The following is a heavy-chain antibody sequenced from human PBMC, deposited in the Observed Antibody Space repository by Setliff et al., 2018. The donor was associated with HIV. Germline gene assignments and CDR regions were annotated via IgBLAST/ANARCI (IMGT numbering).Heavy chain of an antibody. J-gene: IGHJ6*03. CDR2: VNHSGGA. Sequence: SETLSLTCAVYGGSFSSYYWSWIRQPPGKGLEWCGEVNHSGGANYNPSLKSRVSISVDTSKRQFHLNVTSVTAADTAVYYCARGHYDFWSSYMDVWGKGTTVTVSS. CDR3: ARGHYDFWSSYMDV. V-gene: IGHV4-34*01. CDR1: GGSFSSYY. D-gene: IGHD3-3*01.